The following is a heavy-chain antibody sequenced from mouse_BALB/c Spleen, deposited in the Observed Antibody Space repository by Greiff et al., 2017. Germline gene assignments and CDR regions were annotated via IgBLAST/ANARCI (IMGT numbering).Heavy chain of an antibody. CDR3: SKHYNSEYYAMDY. CDR1: GFSLTSYG. D-gene: IGHD1-2*01. J-gene: IGHJ4*01. Sequence: QVQLQQSGPSLVQPSQSLSITCTVSGFSLTSYGVHWVRQSPGKGLEWLGVIWSGGSTDYNAAFMSRLSITKDNSKSQVFFKMNSLQADDTAIYYCSKHYNSEYYAMDYWGQGTSVTVSS. CDR2: IWSGGST. V-gene: IGHV2-5-1*01.